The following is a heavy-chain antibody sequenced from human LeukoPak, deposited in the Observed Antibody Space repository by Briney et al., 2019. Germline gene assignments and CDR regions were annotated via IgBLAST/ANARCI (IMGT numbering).Heavy chain of an antibody. J-gene: IGHJ6*04. CDR1: EYTFTGYY. D-gene: IGHD6-13*01. Sequence: ASVKVSCKASEYTFTGYYMHSVRHAPGQGLEWMGRIDPNTGGTIYAQKFQGRVTMTRDTSVNTAYMDLSRLTSDDTAVYYCARDSRVSLDVWGKGTTATVSS. V-gene: IGHV1-2*06. CDR3: ARDSRVSLDV. CDR2: IDPNTGGT.